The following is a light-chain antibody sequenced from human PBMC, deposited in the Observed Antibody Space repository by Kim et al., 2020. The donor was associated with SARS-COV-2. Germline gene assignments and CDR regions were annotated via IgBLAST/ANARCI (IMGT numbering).Light chain of an antibody. CDR2: DTS. J-gene: IGKJ4*01. V-gene: IGKV3-11*01. CDR1: QNVTGR. CDR3: QQRRSWPLT. Sequence: PGERATLPCRASQNVTGRVSWYQQRPGQAPRLLIYDTSNRATGIPARFSGSGSGTDFTLTISSLEPEDFAVYYCQQRRSWPLTFGGGTKVDIK.